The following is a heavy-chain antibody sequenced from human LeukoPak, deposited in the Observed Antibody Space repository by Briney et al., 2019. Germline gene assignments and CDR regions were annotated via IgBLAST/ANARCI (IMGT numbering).Heavy chain of an antibody. Sequence: GGSLRLSCAASGFTFSSYTLSWVRQALGKGLEWVSGISGTGTTTYYADSVKGRFTISRDNSKNTLYLQMNSLRAEDTAVYYCAKGLYSSSWSGAEYFQHWGQGTLVTVSS. D-gene: IGHD6-13*01. CDR2: ISGTGTTT. CDR1: GFTFSSYT. V-gene: IGHV3-23*01. J-gene: IGHJ1*01. CDR3: AKGLYSSSWSGAEYFQH.